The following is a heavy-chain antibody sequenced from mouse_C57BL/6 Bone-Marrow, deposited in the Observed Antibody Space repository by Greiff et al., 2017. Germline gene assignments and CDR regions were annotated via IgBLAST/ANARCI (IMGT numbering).Heavy chain of an antibody. CDR2: IYPGSGNT. D-gene: IGHD2-3*01. CDR1: GYTFTDYY. Sequence: QVHVKQSGAELVRPGASVKLSCKASGYTFTDYYINWVKQRPGQGLEWIARIYPGSGNTYYNEKFKGKATLTAEKSSSTAYMQLSSLTSEDSAVYFCARGHVYDGYDAMDYWGQGTSVTVSS. V-gene: IGHV1-76*01. CDR3: ARGHVYDGYDAMDY. J-gene: IGHJ4*01.